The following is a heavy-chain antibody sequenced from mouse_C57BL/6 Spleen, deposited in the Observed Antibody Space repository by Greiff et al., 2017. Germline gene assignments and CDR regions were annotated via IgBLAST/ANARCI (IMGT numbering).Heavy chain of an antibody. V-gene: IGHV1-54*01. Sequence: VKLMESGAELVRPGTSVKVSCKASGYAFTNYLIAWVKQRPGQGLEWIGVINPGSGGTNYNEKFKGKATLTADKSSSTAYMQLSSLKSEDSSVYFCARGGVSGTLSYYAMDYWGQGTSVTVSS. CDR3: ARGGVSGTLSYYAMDY. CDR1: GYAFTNYL. J-gene: IGHJ4*01. D-gene: IGHD4-1*01. CDR2: INPGSGGT.